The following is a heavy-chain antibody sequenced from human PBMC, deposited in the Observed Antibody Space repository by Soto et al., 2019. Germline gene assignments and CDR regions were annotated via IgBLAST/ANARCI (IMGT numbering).Heavy chain of an antibody. Sequence: GGSLRLSCAASGFTFDDYAMHWVRQAPGKGLEWVSGISWNSGSTGYADSVKGRFTISRDNAKNSLYLQMNSLRAEDTALYYCATGDLPANRALRFLEWSLGYYYYYGMDVWGQGTTVTVSS. J-gene: IGHJ6*02. V-gene: IGHV3-9*01. CDR1: GFTFDDYA. CDR3: ATGDLPANRALRFLEWSLGYYYYYGMDV. D-gene: IGHD3-3*01. CDR2: ISWNSGST.